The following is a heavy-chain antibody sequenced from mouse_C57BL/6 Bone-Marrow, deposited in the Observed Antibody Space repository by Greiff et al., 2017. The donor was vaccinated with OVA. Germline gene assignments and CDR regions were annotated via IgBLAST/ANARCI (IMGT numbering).Heavy chain of an antibody. CDR1: GFNIKDDY. J-gene: IGHJ2*01. Sequence: EVQLVASGAELVRPGASVKLSCTASGFNIKDDYMHWVKQRPEQGLEWIGWIDPENGDTEYASQFQGKAPITADTSSNTAYLQLSSLTSADTAVYYCTSSGTFDYWGHGTTLTVSS. CDR3: TSSGTFDY. CDR2: IDPENGDT. D-gene: IGHD6-1*01. V-gene: IGHV14-4*01.